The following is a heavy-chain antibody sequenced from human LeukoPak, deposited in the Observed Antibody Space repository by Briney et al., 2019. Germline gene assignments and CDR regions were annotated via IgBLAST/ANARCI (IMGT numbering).Heavy chain of an antibody. CDR1: GFTFSSYW. Sequence: GGSLRLSCAASGFTFSSYWMHWVRQAPGKGLVWVSSISSSGTYVYYADSVRGRFTISRDTAKNSLSLQMNSLRADDAAVYYCARASSKQLAGYLPDGFDIWGQGTMVTVSS. CDR3: ARASSKQLAGYLPDGFDI. D-gene: IGHD3-9*01. V-gene: IGHV3-21*01. CDR2: ISSSGTYV. J-gene: IGHJ3*02.